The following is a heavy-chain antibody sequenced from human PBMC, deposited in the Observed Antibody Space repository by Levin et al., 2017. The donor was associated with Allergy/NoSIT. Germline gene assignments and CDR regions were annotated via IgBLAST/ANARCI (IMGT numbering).Heavy chain of an antibody. J-gene: IGHJ4*02. Sequence: LSLTCAASGFTFHHYTMHWVRQAPGRGLEWVSLISWDGLVTYYGDSVKGRFTISRDNRKSSLFLQMDSLTTENNALYYCARGNSGWSEYYFDYWGQGTRVTVSS. D-gene: IGHD6-19*01. CDR3: ARGNSGWSEYYFDY. V-gene: IGHV3-43*01. CDR2: ISWDGLVT. CDR1: GFTFHHYT.